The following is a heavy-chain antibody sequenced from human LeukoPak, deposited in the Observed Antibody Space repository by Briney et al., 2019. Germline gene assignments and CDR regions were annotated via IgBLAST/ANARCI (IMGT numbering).Heavy chain of an antibody. J-gene: IGHJ4*02. D-gene: IGHD1-26*01. V-gene: IGHV4-61*01. CDR2: IYYTGST. Sequence: SETLSLTCTVSGGSVSSGSYSWTWIRQPPGKGLDCVGYIYYTGSTSYNPSLQSRVTMSVDTSKNQFSLKLSSVTAADTAVYYCARVRDREVKYFDYWGQGTLVTVSS. CDR1: GGSVSSGSYS. CDR3: ARVRDREVKYFDY.